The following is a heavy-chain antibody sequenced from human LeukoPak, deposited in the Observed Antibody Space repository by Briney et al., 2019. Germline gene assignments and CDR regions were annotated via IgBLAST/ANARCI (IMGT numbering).Heavy chain of an antibody. CDR3: ARGGYFDWLLYYDY. Sequence: ASVKVSCKASGGTFSSYAISWVRQAPGQGLEWMGRIIPILGIANYAQKFQGRVTITADKSTSTAYMELRSLRSDDTAVYYCARGGYFDWLLYYDYWGQGTLVTVSS. J-gene: IGHJ4*02. CDR1: GGTFSSYA. V-gene: IGHV1-69*04. CDR2: IIPILGIA. D-gene: IGHD3-9*01.